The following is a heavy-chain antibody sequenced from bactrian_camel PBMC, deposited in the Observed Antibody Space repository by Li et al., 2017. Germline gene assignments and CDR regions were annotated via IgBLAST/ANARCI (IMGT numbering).Heavy chain of an antibody. CDR3: ANLPQV. V-gene: IGHV3S53*01. J-gene: IGHJ4*01. CDR2: VDSTGTA. CDR1: KYRAGSYC. Sequence: HVQLVESGGGSVQSGGSLRLSCTASKYRAGSYCMAWFRQAPGKERELVATVDSTGTAAVADSVKGRFTVSQDDAKNTVYLQLNSLKTEDMAMYYCANLPQVWGQGTQVTVS.